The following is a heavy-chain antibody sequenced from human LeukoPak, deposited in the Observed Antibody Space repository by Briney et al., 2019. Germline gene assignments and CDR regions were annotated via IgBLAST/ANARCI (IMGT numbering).Heavy chain of an antibody. CDR1: GGSISSFY. Sequence: SETLSLTCSVSGGSISSFYWSWIRQPPGKGLEWIGYVSYIGSTSYNPSHKSRVTISVDTSKNQFSLKLSSVTAADTAVYYCAREAIAVAGTGIDYWGQGTLVTVSS. V-gene: IGHV4-59*01. J-gene: IGHJ4*02. CDR3: AREAIAVAGTGIDY. D-gene: IGHD6-19*01. CDR2: VSYIGST.